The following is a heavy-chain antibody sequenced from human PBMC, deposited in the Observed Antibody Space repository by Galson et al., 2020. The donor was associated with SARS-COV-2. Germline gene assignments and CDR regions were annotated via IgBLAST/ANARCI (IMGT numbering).Heavy chain of an antibody. V-gene: IGHV4-38-2*02. CDR3: ARRPGYYFDY. Sequence: SETLSLTCTVSGGSLTNFYSWIRQSPGKGLEWIGSINHSGTTYYSPSLYSQVTISVDTSKNQFSLKMNSLTAADTAVYYCARRPGYYFDYWGQGTLVTVSS. D-gene: IGHD6-13*01. J-gene: IGHJ4*02. CDR1: GGSLTNFY. CDR2: INHSGTT.